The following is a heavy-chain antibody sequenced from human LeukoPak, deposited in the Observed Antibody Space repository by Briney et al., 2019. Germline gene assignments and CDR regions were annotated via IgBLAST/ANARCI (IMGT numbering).Heavy chain of an antibody. CDR1: GGTFSSYA. Sequence: SVRVSCKASGGTFSSYAISWVRQAPGQGLEWMGGIIPIFGTANYAQKFQGRVTITADESTSTAYMELSSLRSEDTAVYYCASGYCSGGSCYRVEPDYWGQGTLVTVSS. CDR3: ASGYCSGGSCYRVEPDY. CDR2: IIPIFGTA. D-gene: IGHD2-15*01. V-gene: IGHV1-69*01. J-gene: IGHJ4*02.